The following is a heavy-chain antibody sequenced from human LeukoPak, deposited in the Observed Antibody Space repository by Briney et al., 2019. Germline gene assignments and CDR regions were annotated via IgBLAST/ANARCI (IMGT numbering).Heavy chain of an antibody. J-gene: IGHJ4*02. D-gene: IGHD6-19*01. Sequence: KPSETLSLTCTVSGGSISSYYWSWIRRPAGKGLEWIGRIYTSGSTNHNPSLKSRVTMSVDTSKNQFSLKLSSVTAVDTAVYYCASSFTGYSSGWYLSIWGQGTLVTVSS. CDR2: IYTSGST. CDR3: ASSFTGYSSGWYLSI. V-gene: IGHV4-4*07. CDR1: GGSISSYY.